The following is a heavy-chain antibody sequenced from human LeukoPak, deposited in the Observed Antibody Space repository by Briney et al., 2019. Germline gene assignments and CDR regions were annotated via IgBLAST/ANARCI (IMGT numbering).Heavy chain of an antibody. Sequence: SGRSLRLSCPVSGLTFSSYATSWVRHAPGKGLEWVSVISVSGGDTYYGDSVQGRFTISRDNSKNTLYLQMNSLRADDTAVYYCAKDGVATITFDYWGQGTLVTVSS. J-gene: IGHJ4*02. V-gene: IGHV3-23*01. CDR3: AKDGVATITFDY. CDR2: ISVSGGDT. CDR1: GLTFSSYA. D-gene: IGHD5-12*01.